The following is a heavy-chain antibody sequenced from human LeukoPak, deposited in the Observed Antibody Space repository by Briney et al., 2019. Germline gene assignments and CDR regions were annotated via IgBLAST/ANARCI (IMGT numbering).Heavy chain of an antibody. J-gene: IGHJ3*02. CDR3: ARDSDSTDAFDI. CDR2: TYYRSKWST. D-gene: IGHD2-15*01. V-gene: IGHV6-1*01. CDR1: GDSFSSNSAA. Sequence: SQTLSLTCAISGDSFSSNSAAWNWIRQSPSRGLEWLGRTYYRSKWSTYYAVSVKSRISINRDTSKNQISLQLNSVTPEDTAVYYCARDSDSTDAFDIWGQGTMVTVSS.